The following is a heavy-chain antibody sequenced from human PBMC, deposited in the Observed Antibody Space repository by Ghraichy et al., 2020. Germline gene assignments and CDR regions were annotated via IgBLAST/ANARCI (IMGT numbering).Heavy chain of an antibody. V-gene: IGHV1-2*06. CDR2: INPNSGGT. D-gene: IGHD2-15*01. CDR1: GYTFTGYY. CDR3: ARGCERGYCSGGSCCPYGY. Sequence: ASVKVSCKASGYTFTGYYMHWVRQAPGQGLEWMGRINPNSGGTNYAQKFQGRVTMTRDTSISTAYMELSRLRSDDTAVYYCARGCERGYCSGGSCCPYGYWGQGTLVTVSS. J-gene: IGHJ4*02.